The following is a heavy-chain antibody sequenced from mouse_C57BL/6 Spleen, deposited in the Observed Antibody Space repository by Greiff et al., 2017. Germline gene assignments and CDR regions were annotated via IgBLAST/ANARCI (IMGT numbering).Heavy chain of an antibody. J-gene: IGHJ3*01. CDR2: INPNNGGT. Sequence: VQLQQSGPELVKPGASVKISCKASGYTFTDYYMNWVKQSHGKSLEWIGDINPNNGGTSYNQKFKGKATLTVDKSSSTAYMELRSLTSEDSAVDYCANFYGSSFLFAYWGQGTLVTVSA. CDR3: ANFYGSSFLFAY. CDR1: GYTFTDYY. D-gene: IGHD1-1*01. V-gene: IGHV1-26*01.